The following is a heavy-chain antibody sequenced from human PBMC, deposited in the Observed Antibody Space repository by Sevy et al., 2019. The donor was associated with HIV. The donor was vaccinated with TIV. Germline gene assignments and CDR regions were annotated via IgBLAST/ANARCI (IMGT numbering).Heavy chain of an antibody. Sequence: SETLSLTCAVYGGSFSGYYWSWIRQPPGKGLEWIGEINHSGSTNYNPSLKSRVTISVDPSKNQFSLRLSSVTAADTAVYYCARESDTAMVTYYYYGMDVWGQGTTVTVSS. CDR2: INHSGST. V-gene: IGHV4-34*01. CDR1: GGSFSGYY. D-gene: IGHD5-18*01. CDR3: ARESDTAMVTYYYYGMDV. J-gene: IGHJ6*02.